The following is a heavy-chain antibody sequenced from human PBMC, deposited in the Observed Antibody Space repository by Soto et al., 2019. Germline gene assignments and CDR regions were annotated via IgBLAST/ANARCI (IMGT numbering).Heavy chain of an antibody. CDR1: GFTFSDYY. CDR3: ARDPLHHGSTFDY. V-gene: IGHV3-11*01. D-gene: IGHD3-10*01. CDR2: ITSSGGTI. J-gene: IGHJ4*02. Sequence: QVQLVESGGGLVKPGGSLGLSCATSGFTFSDYYMSWIRQPPGKGLEWISYITSSGGTIYYADSVKGRFTISRDNAKNSLYLQMNGLRAEDTAVYYCARDPLHHGSTFDYWGQGTLVTVSS.